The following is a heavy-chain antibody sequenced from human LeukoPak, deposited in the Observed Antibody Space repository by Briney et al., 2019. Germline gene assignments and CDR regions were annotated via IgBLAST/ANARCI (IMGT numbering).Heavy chain of an antibody. CDR3: TRGYYGSGSYSYYYGMDV. Sequence: GGSLRLSCTASGFTFGDYAMSWVRQAPGKGLEWVGFIRSKAYGGTTEYAASVEGRFTISRDDSKSIAYLQMNSLKTEDTAVYYCTRGYYGSGSYSYYYGMDVWGKGTTVTVSS. D-gene: IGHD3-10*01. CDR1: GFTFGDYA. V-gene: IGHV3-49*04. CDR2: IRSKAYGGTT. J-gene: IGHJ6*04.